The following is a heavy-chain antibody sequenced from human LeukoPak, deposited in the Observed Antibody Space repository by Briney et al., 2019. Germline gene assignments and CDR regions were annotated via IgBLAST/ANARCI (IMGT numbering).Heavy chain of an antibody. V-gene: IGHV3-48*04. CDR1: GFTLNSYW. D-gene: IGHD3-22*01. CDR2: ITTSGSTM. J-gene: IGHJ4*02. Sequence: PGGSLRLSCAASGFTLNSYWMHWVRQAPGKGLDWVSYITTSGSTMSYADSVKGRFTISRDNAKNSLYLQMNGLRAEDTAVYYCARRDFYDTTGYLFDYWGQGTLVTVSS. CDR3: ARRDFYDTTGYLFDY.